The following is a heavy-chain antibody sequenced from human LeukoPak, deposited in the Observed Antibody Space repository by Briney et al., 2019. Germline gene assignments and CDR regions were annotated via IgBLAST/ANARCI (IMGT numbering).Heavy chain of an antibody. CDR3: ASGRIAAAAEGSYYCMDV. CDR1: GGTFSSYA. J-gene: IGHJ6*03. Sequence: ASVKVSCKASGGTFSSYAISWVRQAPGQGLEWMGEIIPIFGTANYAQKFQGRVTITADESTSTAYMELSSLRSEDTAVYYCASGRIAAAAEGSYYCMDVWVKGTTVTISS. V-gene: IGHV1-69*13. CDR2: IIPIFGTA. D-gene: IGHD6-13*01.